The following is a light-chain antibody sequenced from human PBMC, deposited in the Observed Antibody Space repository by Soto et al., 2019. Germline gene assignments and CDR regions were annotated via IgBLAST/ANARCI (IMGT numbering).Light chain of an antibody. CDR1: QSVSSSE. V-gene: IGKV3-20*01. CDR3: QQYYSSPRT. J-gene: IGKJ1*01. Sequence: EIVLTQSPDTVSLSPGEGATLSCRASQSVSSSELAWYQQKPGQVPRFLIYGASRRATGVSDRFSGSGSGTDFSLTISRLEPEDLAVYYCQQYYSSPRTFGQGTKVEIK. CDR2: GAS.